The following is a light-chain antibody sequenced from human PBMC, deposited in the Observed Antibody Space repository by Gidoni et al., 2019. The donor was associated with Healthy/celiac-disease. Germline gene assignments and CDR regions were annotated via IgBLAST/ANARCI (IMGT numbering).Light chain of an antibody. J-gene: IGLJ2*01. V-gene: IGLV1-47*01. CDR3: AAWDDSLSAGV. Sequence: QSVLTQPPPAAGTPGQGVTRSCSGSSSNSGSNYVYGYQQLPGTAPKLLLYRNNHRPSGVPVRFSGSKAGTSASLAISGLRSEDEADYYCAAWDDSLSAGVFGGGTKLTVL. CDR1: SSNSGSNY. CDR2: RNN.